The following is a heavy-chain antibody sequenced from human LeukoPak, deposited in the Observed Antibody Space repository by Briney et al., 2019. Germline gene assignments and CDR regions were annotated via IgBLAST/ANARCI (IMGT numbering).Heavy chain of an antibody. D-gene: IGHD3-3*01. CDR3: ARKGNPIYDFWSGYSFFDY. V-gene: IGHV4-31*03. J-gene: IGHJ4*02. Sequence: SETLSLTCTVSGGSISSGGYYWSWIRQHPGKGLEWIGYIYYSGSTYYNPSLKSRVTISVDTSRNQFSLKLSSVTAADTAVYCCARKGNPIYDFWSGYSFFDYWGQGTLVTVSS. CDR1: GGSISSGGYY. CDR2: IYYSGST.